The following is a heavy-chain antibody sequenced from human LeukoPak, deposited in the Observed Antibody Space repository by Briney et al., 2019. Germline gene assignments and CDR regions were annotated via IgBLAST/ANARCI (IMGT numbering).Heavy chain of an antibody. Sequence: GALRLSCAASGFTFSSYGMHWVRQAPGKGLEWVAAMSNDGSNKNYADSVKGRFTISRDNSKNTLCLQMNSLRVEDTAVYYCAMGMCGTNCFTPDYWGQGTLVTVSS. CDR3: AMGMCGTNCFTPDY. D-gene: IGHD2-2*02. V-gene: IGHV3-30*03. CDR2: MSNDGSNK. J-gene: IGHJ4*02. CDR1: GFTFSSYG.